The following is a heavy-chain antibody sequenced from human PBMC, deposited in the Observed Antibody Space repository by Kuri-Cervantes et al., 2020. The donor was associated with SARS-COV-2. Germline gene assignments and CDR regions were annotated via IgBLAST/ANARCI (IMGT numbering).Heavy chain of an antibody. CDR2: IDPSDSYT. V-gene: IGHV5-10-1*01. CDR3: ARDMAYYYYGMDV. CDR1: GYSFTSYW. Sequence: GGSLRLSCKGSGYSFTSYWISWARQMPGKGLEWMGRIDPSDSYTNYSPSFQGHVTISADKSISTAYLQWSSLKASDTTMYYCARDMAYYYYGMDVWGQGTTVTVSS. J-gene: IGHJ6*02. D-gene: IGHD5-24*01.